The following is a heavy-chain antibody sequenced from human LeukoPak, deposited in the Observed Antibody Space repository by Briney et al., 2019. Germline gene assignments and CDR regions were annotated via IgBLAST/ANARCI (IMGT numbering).Heavy chain of an antibody. CDR1: GFTFDNYA. CDR3: AKEGALGGSGALDY. D-gene: IGHD6-19*01. J-gene: IGHJ4*02. Sequence: GGSLRLSCAASGFTFDNYAMNWVRQAPGKGLEWVSSISGSGDIKDFGDSVKGRFTISRDNSKNTVSLQMNSLRADDTAVYYCAKEGALGGSGALDYWGQGTLVTVSS. V-gene: IGHV3-23*01. CDR2: ISGSGDIK.